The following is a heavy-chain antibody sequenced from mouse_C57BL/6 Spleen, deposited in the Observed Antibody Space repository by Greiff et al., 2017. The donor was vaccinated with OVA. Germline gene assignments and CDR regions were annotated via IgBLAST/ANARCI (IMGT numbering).Heavy chain of an antibody. V-gene: IGHV1-69*01. J-gene: IGHJ4*01. D-gene: IGHD1-1*01. CDR1: GYTFTSYW. CDR3: ARGGPNYGSSHYYAMDD. Sequence: QVQLQQPGAELVMPGASVKLSCKASGYTFTSYWMHWVKQRPGQGLEWIGEIDPSDSYTNYNQKFKGKSTLTVDKSSSTAYMQLSSLTSEDSAVYYCARGGPNYGSSHYYAMDDWGQGTSVTVSS. CDR2: IDPSDSYT.